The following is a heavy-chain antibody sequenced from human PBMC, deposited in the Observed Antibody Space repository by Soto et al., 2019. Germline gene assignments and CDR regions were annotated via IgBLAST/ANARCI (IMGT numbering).Heavy chain of an antibody. Sequence: EVQLAESGGGFVEPGGSLRLSCVVSGFSLSRAWMDWVRQVPGKGLVWVSRINKDATTTYADSVKGRFTISRDTAKNTLHLQMNSLRAEHTARYYCAREDFWSFAWGQGTLVTLSS. CDR1: GFSLSRAW. CDR2: INKDATT. J-gene: IGHJ5*02. CDR3: AREDFWSFA. V-gene: IGHV3-74*01. D-gene: IGHD3-3*01.